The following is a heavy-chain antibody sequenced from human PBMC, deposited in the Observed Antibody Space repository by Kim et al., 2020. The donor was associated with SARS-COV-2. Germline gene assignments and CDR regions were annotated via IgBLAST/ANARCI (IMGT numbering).Heavy chain of an antibody. D-gene: IGHD5-12*01. J-gene: IGHJ2*01. Sequence: GGSLRLSCAASGFTVSSNYMSWVRQAPGKGLEWVSVIYSGGSTYYADSVKGRFTISRDNSKNTLYLQMNSLRAEDTAVYYCARDSRDGYNLVGSQDLSSYWYFDLWGRGTLVTVSS. CDR3: ARDSRDGYNLVGSQDLSSYWYFDL. CDR1: GFTVSSNY. V-gene: IGHV3-53*01. CDR2: IYSGGST.